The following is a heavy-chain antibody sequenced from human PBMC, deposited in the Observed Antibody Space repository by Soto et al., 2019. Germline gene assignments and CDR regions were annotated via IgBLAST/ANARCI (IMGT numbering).Heavy chain of an antibody. V-gene: IGHV3-21*01. D-gene: IGHD1-26*01. Sequence: EVQVVESGGGLVKPGGSLRLSCNFTVSMYSMNCVRQAPEKRLEWVASIRIGSDFIKYTDSVKGRFSISRYNAKNSMSLQMNSLRAEDTAMYYCTRDQGGSYDSWFDPWGRGTLVTVSS. CDR1: TVSMYS. CDR2: IRIGSDFI. J-gene: IGHJ5*02. CDR3: TRDQGGSYDSWFDP.